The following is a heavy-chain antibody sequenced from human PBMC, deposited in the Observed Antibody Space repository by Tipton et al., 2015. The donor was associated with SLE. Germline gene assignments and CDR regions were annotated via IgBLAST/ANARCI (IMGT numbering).Heavy chain of an antibody. V-gene: IGHV3-11*04. D-gene: IGHD3-16*02. CDR2: ISSSSSTI. Sequence: SLRLSCAASGFTFSDYYMSWIRQAPGKGLEWVSYISSSSSTIYYADSVKGRFTISRDNAKNSLYLQMNSLRAEDTAVYYCARERPGNYDYVWGSYRYGGMDVWGQGTTVTVSS. J-gene: IGHJ6*02. CDR1: GFTFSDYY. CDR3: ARERPGNYDYVWGSYRYGGMDV.